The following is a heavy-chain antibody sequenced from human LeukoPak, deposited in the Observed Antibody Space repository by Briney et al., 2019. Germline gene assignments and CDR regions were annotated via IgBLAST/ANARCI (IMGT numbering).Heavy chain of an antibody. D-gene: IGHD2-15*01. CDR1: GGFISSGGYY. Sequence: SETLSLTCTVSGGFISSGGYYWSWIRQHPGKGLEWIGYIYYTGSTYYNPSLKSRASISVDTSNNQFSLKLSSVSAADTAVYYCASHCSGGTCYRYYFDNWGQGTLVSVSS. CDR2: IYYTGST. CDR3: ASHCSGGTCYRYYFDN. V-gene: IGHV4-31*03. J-gene: IGHJ4*02.